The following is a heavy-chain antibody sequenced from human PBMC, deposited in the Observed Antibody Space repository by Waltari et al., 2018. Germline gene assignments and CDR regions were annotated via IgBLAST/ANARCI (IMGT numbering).Heavy chain of an antibody. CDR3: ARRYYYDSSGPIDY. J-gene: IGHJ4*02. CDR2: ISSSSSYI. CDR1: GFTFSSSS. Sequence: EVQLVESGGGLGKPGGSLRLSCAASGFTFSSSSMNWVRQAQGKGLEWVSSISSSSSYIYYADSVKGRFTISRDNAKNSLYLQMNSLRAEDTAVYYCARRYYYDSSGPIDYWGQGTLVTVSS. V-gene: IGHV3-21*01. D-gene: IGHD3-22*01.